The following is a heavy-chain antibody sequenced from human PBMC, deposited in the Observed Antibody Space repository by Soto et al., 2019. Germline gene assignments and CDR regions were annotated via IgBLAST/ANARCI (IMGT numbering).Heavy chain of an antibody. J-gene: IGHJ4*02. CDR2: INHSGST. CDR1: GGSFSGYY. V-gene: IGHV4-34*01. D-gene: IGHD5-12*01. Sequence: SETLSLTCAVYGGSFSGYYWSWIRQPPGKGLEWIGEINHSGSTNYNPSLKSRVTISVDTSKNQFSLKLSSVTAADTAVYYCARGKSRWLQLGGNFDYWGQGTLVTVSS. CDR3: ARGKSRWLQLGGNFDY.